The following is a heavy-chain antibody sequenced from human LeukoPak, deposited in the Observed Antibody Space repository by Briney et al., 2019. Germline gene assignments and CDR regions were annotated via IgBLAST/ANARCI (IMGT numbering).Heavy chain of an antibody. J-gene: IGHJ6*02. D-gene: IGHD3-10*01. CDR1: GGSISSSSYY. V-gene: IGHV4-39*01. Sequence: SETLSLTCTVSGGSISSSSYYWGWIRQPPGKGLEWIGRIYYSGSTYYNPSLKSRVTISVDTSKNQFSLKLSSVTAADTAVYYCASRRDGEIYGMDVWGQGTTVTVSS. CDR3: ASRRDGEIYGMDV. CDR2: IYYSGST.